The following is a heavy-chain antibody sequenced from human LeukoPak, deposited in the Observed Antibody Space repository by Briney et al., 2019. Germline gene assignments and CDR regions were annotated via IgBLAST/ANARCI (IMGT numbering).Heavy chain of an antibody. CDR3: VKDKGCCNFHWFDA. D-gene: IGHD2-15*01. CDR2: ITWNDDTT. Sequence: QPGGSLRLPCAASGFTFDDYAMHWVRQTPEKGLEWVSGITWNDDTTGYADSVRGRFTISRDNAKKSVFLQMDSLRPDDTAKYYCVKDKGCCNFHWFDAWGQGSLVAVSS. J-gene: IGHJ5*02. V-gene: IGHV3-9*01. CDR1: GFTFDDYA.